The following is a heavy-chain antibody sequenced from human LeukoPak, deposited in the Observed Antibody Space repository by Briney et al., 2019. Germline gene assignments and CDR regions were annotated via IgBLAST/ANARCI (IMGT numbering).Heavy chain of an antibody. D-gene: IGHD3-22*01. J-gene: IGHJ6*02. Sequence: PSETLSLTCAVYGGSFSGYYWSWIRQPPGKGPEWIGEINHRGSTNYNPSLKSRVTISVDTSKNQFSLKLSSVTAADTAVYYCARAKGTYYYDSSGYYHYYYYYGMDVWGQGTTVTVSS. CDR2: INHRGST. CDR3: ARAKGTYYYDSSGYYHYYYYYGMDV. V-gene: IGHV4-34*01. CDR1: GGSFSGYY.